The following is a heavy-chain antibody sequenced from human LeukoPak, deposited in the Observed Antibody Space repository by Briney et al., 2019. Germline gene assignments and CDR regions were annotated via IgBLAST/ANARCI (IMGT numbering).Heavy chain of an antibody. V-gene: IGHV3-64*01. D-gene: IGHD1-26*01. CDR2: ISSNGGST. CDR1: GFTFSSYA. Sequence: GGSLRLSCAASGFTFSSYAMHWVRQAPGKGLEYVSAISSNGGSTYYANSVKGRFTISRDNSKNTLYLQMGSLRAEDMAVYYCARQVTGHRLVGAIDYWGQGTLVTVSS. CDR3: ARQVTGHRLVGAIDY. J-gene: IGHJ4*02.